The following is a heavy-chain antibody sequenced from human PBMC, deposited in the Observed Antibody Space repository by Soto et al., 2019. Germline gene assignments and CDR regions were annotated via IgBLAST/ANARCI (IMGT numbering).Heavy chain of an antibody. V-gene: IGHV1-3*01. CDR3: ARDLAYGIPDY. CDR1: GYTFTSYA. CDR2: INAGNGNT. D-gene: IGHD2-21*01. J-gene: IGHJ4*02. Sequence: QVQLVQSGAEVKKPGASVKVSCKASGYTFTSYAMHWVRQAPGQRLEWMGWINAGNGNTKYSQIFQGRVTITRDTSASTAYMQLSSLRSEDTAVYYCARDLAYGIPDYWGQGTLVIVSS.